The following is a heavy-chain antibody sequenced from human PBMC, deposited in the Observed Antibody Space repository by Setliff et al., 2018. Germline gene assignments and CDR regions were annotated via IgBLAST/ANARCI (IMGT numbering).Heavy chain of an antibody. Sequence: SETLSLTCTVSGGSISSYYWSWIRQPAGKGLEWIGHIYIGGSANYNPSLKSRVTMSIDTSKNQFSLKLNSVTAADMAVYYCARAQWLDPPGYYYMDVWAKGTKVTVSS. J-gene: IGHJ6*03. CDR3: ARAQWLDPPGYYYMDV. CDR1: GGSISSYY. V-gene: IGHV4-4*07. CDR2: IYIGGSA. D-gene: IGHD6-19*01.